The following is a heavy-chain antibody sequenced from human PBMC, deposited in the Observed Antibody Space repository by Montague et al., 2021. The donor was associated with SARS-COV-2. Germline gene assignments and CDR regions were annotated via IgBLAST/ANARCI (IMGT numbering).Heavy chain of an antibody. J-gene: IGHJ4*02. V-gene: IGHV3-20*04. CDR1: GFNFDVYG. CDR3: TRGFRGGPFDC. Sequence: SLRLSCAASGFNFDVYGMSWVRQAPGKGLEWVSGITWSGISVGYVDSVKGRFTISRDNAKKSLYLEMNSLRDEDTALYYCTRGFRGGPFDCWGQGTLVTVSS. CDR2: ITWSGISV. D-gene: IGHD3-10*01.